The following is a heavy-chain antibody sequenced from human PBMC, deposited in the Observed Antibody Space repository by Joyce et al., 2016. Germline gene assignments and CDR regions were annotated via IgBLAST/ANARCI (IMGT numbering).Heavy chain of an antibody. CDR1: GDSVSSNSAA. D-gene: IGHD3-22*01. CDR2: TYYRSKWYN. CDR3: ARAGYYHTSGYYYPNFDY. Sequence: QVQLQQSGPGLVKPSQTLSLTCAISGDSVSSNSAAWNWIRQSPSRGLEWLGRTYYRSKWYNDYAVSVKSRITINPDTPKNQFSLQLNSVPPEDAAVYYCARAGYYHTSGYYYPNFDYWGPGTLVTVSS. V-gene: IGHV6-1*01. J-gene: IGHJ4*02.